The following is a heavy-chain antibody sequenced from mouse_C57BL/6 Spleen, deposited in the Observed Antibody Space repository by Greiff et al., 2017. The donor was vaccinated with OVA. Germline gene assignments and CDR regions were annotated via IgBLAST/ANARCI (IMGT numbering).Heavy chain of an antibody. CDR1: GFTFSDYG. V-gene: IGHV5-17*01. CDR2: ISSGSSTI. Sequence: EVKLVESGGGLVKPGGSLKLSCAASGFTFSDYGMHWVRQAPEKGLEWVAYISSGSSTIYYAGTVKGRFTISRDNAKNTLFLQMTSLRSEDTAMYYCARNEDYAMDYWGQGTSVTVSS. CDR3: ARNEDYAMDY. J-gene: IGHJ4*01.